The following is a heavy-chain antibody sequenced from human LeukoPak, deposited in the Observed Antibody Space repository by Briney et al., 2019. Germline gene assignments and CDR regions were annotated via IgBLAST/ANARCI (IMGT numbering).Heavy chain of an antibody. CDR2: ISTYNGNT. Sequence: GASVKVSCKASGYTFTGYYMHWVRQAPGQGLEWMGWISTYNGNTNYAQKLQGRVTMTTDTSTSTAYMELRSLRSDDTAVYYCAKDHGPIRITMIVVVIGKLYYFDYWGQGTLVTVSS. CDR1: GYTFTGYY. V-gene: IGHV1-18*04. CDR3: AKDHGPIRITMIVVVIGKLYYFDY. D-gene: IGHD3-22*01. J-gene: IGHJ4*02.